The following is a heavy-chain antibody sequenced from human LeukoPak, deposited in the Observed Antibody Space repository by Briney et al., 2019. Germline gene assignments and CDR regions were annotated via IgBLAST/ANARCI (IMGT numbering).Heavy chain of an antibody. CDR2: ISDSGGDT. J-gene: IGHJ4*02. Sequence: GGSLRLSCAASGFTFSNYAMNWVRQAPGKGLEWVASISDSGGDTYYADSVKGRFTVSRDNSKNTLYLQRSNVRADDTAVYYCAKRVPYSSSAAYFDYWGQGTLLTVSS. V-gene: IGHV3-23*01. D-gene: IGHD6-6*01. CDR3: AKRVPYSSSAAYFDY. CDR1: GFTFSNYA.